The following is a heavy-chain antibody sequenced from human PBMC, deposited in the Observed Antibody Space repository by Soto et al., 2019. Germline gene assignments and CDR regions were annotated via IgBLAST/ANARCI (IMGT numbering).Heavy chain of an antibody. CDR1: GFAFSSSW. CDR3: ARGRVEYYGMDV. Sequence: PGWFLRLSCAASGFAFSSSWMHWVRQASGKGLEWVSYISSSSSTIYYADSVKGRFTISRDNAKNSLYLHMNSLRDEDTAVYYCARGRVEYYGMDVWGQGTTLTVSS. D-gene: IGHD3-3*01. CDR2: ISSSSSTI. V-gene: IGHV3-48*02. J-gene: IGHJ6*02.